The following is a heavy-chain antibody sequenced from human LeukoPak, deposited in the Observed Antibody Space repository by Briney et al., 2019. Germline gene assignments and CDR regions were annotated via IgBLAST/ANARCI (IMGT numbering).Heavy chain of an antibody. CDR2: IYYSGST. CDR1: GGSIISYY. V-gene: IGHV4-59*01. J-gene: IGHJ6*03. CDR3: ARGHYMDV. Sequence: SETLSLTCTVSGGSIISYYWSWIRQPPGKGLEWIGFIYYSGSTNYSPSLKSRVTFSVDTSKNQFSLRLTSVTAADTAVYYCARGHYMDVWGKGTMVTVSS.